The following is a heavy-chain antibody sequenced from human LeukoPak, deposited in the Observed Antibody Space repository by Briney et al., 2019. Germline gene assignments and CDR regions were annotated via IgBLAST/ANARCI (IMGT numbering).Heavy chain of an antibody. D-gene: IGHD6-13*01. CDR3: AKGTLAAAGTRNWFDP. CDR2: ITGSGGNT. V-gene: IGHV3-23*01. Sequence: PGGSLRLSCAASGFTFSSYAMSWVRQAPGKGLEWVSAITGSGGNTYYADSVKGRFTISRDNSKNTLYLQMNSLRAEDTAVYYCAKGTLAAAGTRNWFDPWGQGTLVTVSS. J-gene: IGHJ5*02. CDR1: GFTFSSYA.